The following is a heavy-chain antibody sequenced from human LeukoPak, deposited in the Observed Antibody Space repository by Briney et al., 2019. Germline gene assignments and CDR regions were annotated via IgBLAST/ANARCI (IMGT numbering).Heavy chain of an antibody. CDR2: ISSSGSTI. Sequence: PGGSLRLSCAASGFTFSSYEMNWVRQAPGKGLDWVSYISSSGSTIYYADSVKGRFTISRDNAKNSLYLQMNSLRAEDTAVYYCAELGITMIGGVWGKGTTVTTSS. CDR1: GFTFSSYE. V-gene: IGHV3-48*03. D-gene: IGHD3-10*02. J-gene: IGHJ6*04. CDR3: AELGITMIGGV.